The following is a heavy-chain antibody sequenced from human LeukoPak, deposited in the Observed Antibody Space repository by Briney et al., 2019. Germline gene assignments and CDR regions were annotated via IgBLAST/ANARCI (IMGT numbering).Heavy chain of an antibody. CDR1: GFTFSSYS. D-gene: IGHD4-17*01. V-gene: IGHV3-48*04. Sequence: KSGGSLRLSCAASGFTFSSYSMNWVRQAPGKGLEWVSYISSSSTIYYADSVKGRFTISRDNAKNSLYLQMNSLRAEDTAVYYCARDAPTYDYGDYPPLDYGMDVWGQGTTVTVPS. J-gene: IGHJ6*02. CDR2: ISSSSTI. CDR3: ARDAPTYDYGDYPPLDYGMDV.